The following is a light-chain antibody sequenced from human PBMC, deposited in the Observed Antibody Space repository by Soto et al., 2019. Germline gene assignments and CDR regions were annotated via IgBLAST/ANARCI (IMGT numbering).Light chain of an antibody. V-gene: IGKV1-39*01. CDR1: QSISSY. CDR3: QQSYSTPPT. CDR2: AAS. Sequence: DIQMTQSPSSLSASVGDRVTITCRASQSISSYLNWYQQKPGKAPKLLIYAASRLQSVVPSRFSGSGSGTDFTLTISSLQPEEFATYYCQQSYSTPPTFGQGTKVEIK. J-gene: IGKJ1*01.